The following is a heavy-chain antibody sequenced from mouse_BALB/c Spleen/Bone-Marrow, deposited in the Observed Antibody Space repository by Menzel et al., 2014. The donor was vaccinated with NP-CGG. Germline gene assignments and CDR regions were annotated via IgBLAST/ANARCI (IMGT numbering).Heavy chain of an antibody. CDR3: ARSKVLYAMDY. CDR2: ILPGNGST. Sequence: QVQLKESGAELMKPGASVKISGKATGYTFSSYWVEWVKQRPGHGLEWIGEILPGNGSTNYNEKFKGKATFTAETSSNTAYMQLSSLTSEDSAVYYCARSKVLYAMDYWGQGTSVTVSS. D-gene: IGHD2-14*01. CDR1: GYTFSSYW. J-gene: IGHJ4*01. V-gene: IGHV1-9*01.